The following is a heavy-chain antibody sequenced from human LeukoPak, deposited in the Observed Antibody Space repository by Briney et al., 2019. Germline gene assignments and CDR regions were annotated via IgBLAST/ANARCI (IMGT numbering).Heavy chain of an antibody. D-gene: IGHD3-3*01. CDR1: GFTFGDFA. J-gene: IGHJ5*01. CDR2: IRSKPFGGTT. CDR3: SRVHYDVWSGYYDS. Sequence: GGSLRLSCAASGFTFGDFAMSWVRQAPGKGLEWLGFIRSKPFGGTTRYGASVKGRFIISRDDSKAITFLQMNSLKTEDTAVYYCSRVHYDVWSGYYDSWGQGTLVTVSS. V-gene: IGHV3-49*04.